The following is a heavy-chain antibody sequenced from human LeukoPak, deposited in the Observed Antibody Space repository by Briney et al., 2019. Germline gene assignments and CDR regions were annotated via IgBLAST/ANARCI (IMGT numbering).Heavy chain of an antibody. Sequence: ASVKVSCKASGYTFTSYAMHWVRQAPGQRLEWMGWINAGNGNTKYSQKFQGRVTITRDTSASTAYMELSSLRSEDTAVYYCARDLKWGIAAARFYYYGMDVWGQGTTVTVSS. CDR3: ARDLKWGIAAARFYYYGMDV. V-gene: IGHV1-3*01. CDR2: INAGNGNT. J-gene: IGHJ6*02. CDR1: GYTFTSYA. D-gene: IGHD6-13*01.